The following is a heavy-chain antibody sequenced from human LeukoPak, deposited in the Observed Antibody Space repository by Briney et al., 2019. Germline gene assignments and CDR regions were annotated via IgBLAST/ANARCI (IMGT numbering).Heavy chain of an antibody. CDR1: GFTFNSYS. V-gene: IGHV3-48*04. Sequence: GGSLRLSCAASGFTFNSYSMNWVRQAPGKGLEWVSYISSSSSTIYYADSVKGRFTISRDNAKNSLYLQMNSLRAEDTAVYYCARDPNDIVVVPAATIVGWFDPWGQGTLVTVSS. J-gene: IGHJ5*02. CDR2: ISSSSSTI. D-gene: IGHD2-2*01. CDR3: ARDPNDIVVVPAATIVGWFDP.